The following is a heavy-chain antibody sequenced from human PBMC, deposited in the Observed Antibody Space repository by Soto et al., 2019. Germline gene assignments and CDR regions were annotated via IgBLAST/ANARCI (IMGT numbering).Heavy chain of an antibody. CDR3: AKAVASSKYNWFDP. V-gene: IGHV3-23*01. J-gene: IGHJ5*02. D-gene: IGHD6-6*01. CDR2: ISGSGGST. Sequence: GGSLRLSCAASGFTFSSYAMSWVRQAPGKGLEWVSAISGSGGSTYYADSVKGRFTISRDNSKNTLYLQMNSPRAEDTAVYYCAKAVASSKYNWFDPWGQGTMVTVS. CDR1: GFTFSSYA.